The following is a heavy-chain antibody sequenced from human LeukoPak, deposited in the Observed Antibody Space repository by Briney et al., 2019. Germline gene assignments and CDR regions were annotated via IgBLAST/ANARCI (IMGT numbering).Heavy chain of an antibody. J-gene: IGHJ4*02. D-gene: IGHD3-10*01. Sequence: SETLSLTCAVYGGSFSGYYWSWIRQPPAKGLEWIGEINHSGSTNYNPSLKSRVTISVDTSKNQFSLKLSSVTAADTAVYYCARGNPDRITMVRGVTSGFYSYWGQGTLVTVSS. CDR2: INHSGST. CDR1: GGSFSGYY. CDR3: ARGNPDRITMVRGVTSGFYSY. V-gene: IGHV4-34*01.